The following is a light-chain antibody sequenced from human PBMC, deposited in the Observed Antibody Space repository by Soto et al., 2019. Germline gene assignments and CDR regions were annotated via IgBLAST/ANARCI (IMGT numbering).Light chain of an antibody. V-gene: IGKV3-20*01. CDR3: QQYGSSGT. CDR1: QSVSSSY. J-gene: IGKJ1*01. CDR2: GAS. Sequence: EIVMTQPPATLSVSPGERATLSCRASQSVSSSYLAWYQQKPGQAPRLLIYGASNRATGIPDRFSGSGSGTDFTLTISRLEPEDFAVYYCQQYGSSGTFGQGTKVDIK.